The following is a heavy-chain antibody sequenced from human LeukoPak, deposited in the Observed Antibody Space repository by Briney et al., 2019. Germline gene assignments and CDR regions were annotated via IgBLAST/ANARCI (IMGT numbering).Heavy chain of an antibody. CDR3: AKAGRSGWYPGWPFDI. CDR2: IRDSGAST. V-gene: IGHV3-23*01. D-gene: IGHD6-19*01. CDR1: GFTFSAYG. Sequence: GGSLRLSCAASGFTFSAYGMHWVRQAPGKGLQWVSVIRDSGASTYYADSVKGRFTISRDNSKNTLYLQMNSLRAEDTAVYYCAKAGRSGWYPGWPFDIWGQGTMVTVTS. J-gene: IGHJ3*02.